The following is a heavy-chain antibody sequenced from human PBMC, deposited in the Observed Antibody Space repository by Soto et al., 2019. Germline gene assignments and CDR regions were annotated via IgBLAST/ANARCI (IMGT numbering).Heavy chain of an antibody. J-gene: IGHJ6*02. CDR3: ATSSGSAYGLDV. CDR1: AGPISTTNW. CDR2: IYHTGST. D-gene: IGHD3-10*01. Sequence: PSETLSLTCAVSAGPISTTNWYVWVRQPPGMGLEWIGEIYHTGSTTYNPSLKSRVTMSVDTSKNQFSLRLSFVTAADTAVYYCATSSGSAYGLDVWGPGATVTVSS. V-gene: IGHV4-4*02.